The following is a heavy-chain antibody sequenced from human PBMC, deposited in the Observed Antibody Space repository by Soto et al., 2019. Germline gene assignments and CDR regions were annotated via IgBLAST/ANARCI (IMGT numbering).Heavy chain of an antibody. CDR3: AKDRGAGGRFSGIAVAGIPS. V-gene: IGHV3-23*01. Sequence: EVQLLESGGGLIQPGGSLRLSCAASGFTFSSYAMSWVRQTPGKGLEWVSGISGGGGNTYYADSVTGRFTISRDNSRNTLYLQRNSLRAADTAIYYCAKDRGAGGRFSGIAVAGIPSLGQGTLVTVSS. CDR1: GFTFSSYA. CDR2: ISGGGGNT. D-gene: IGHD6-19*01. J-gene: IGHJ5*02.